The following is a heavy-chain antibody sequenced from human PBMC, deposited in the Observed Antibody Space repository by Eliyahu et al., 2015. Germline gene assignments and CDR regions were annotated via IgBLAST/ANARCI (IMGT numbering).Heavy chain of an antibody. V-gene: IGHV4-59*01. CDR3: ARGWGYVDY. D-gene: IGHD7-27*01. Sequence: QVQLQESGPGLVKPSETLSLTCPVSGGSINNYYWTWIRQPPGKELEWIGHIYYSGSTNYSPSLKSRVTISVDTSKNQFSLRLTSVTAADTAVYYCARGWGYVDYWGQGTLVTVSS. CDR2: IYYSGST. J-gene: IGHJ4*02. CDR1: GGSINNYY.